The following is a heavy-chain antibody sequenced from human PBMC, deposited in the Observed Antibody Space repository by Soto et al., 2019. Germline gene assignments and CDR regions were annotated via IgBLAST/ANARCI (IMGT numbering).Heavy chain of an antibody. V-gene: IGHV3-72*01. J-gene: IGHJ3*02. CDR1: GFTFSDHC. CDR3: AREGRDSSGYYIDAFDI. Sequence: GGSLRLSCAASGFTFSDHCMDWVRQAPGKGLEWVGRTRNKANSYTTEYAASVKGRFTISRDYSKNSLYLQMNSLKTEDTAVYYCAREGRDSSGYYIDAFDIWGQGTLVTVSS. D-gene: IGHD3-22*01. CDR2: TRNKANSYTT.